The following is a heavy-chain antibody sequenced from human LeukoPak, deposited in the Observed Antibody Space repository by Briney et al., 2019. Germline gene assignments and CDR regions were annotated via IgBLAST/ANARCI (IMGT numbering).Heavy chain of an antibody. J-gene: IGHJ4*02. Sequence: AASVKVSCKASGGTFSSYAISWVRQAPGQGLEWMGRIIPIFGTANYAQKFQGRVTITTDESTSTAYMELSSLRSEDTAVYYCASGLVVAAKGHPDYWGQGTLVTVSS. V-gene: IGHV1-69*05. CDR3: ASGLVVAAKGHPDY. CDR1: GGTFSSYA. CDR2: IIPIFGTA. D-gene: IGHD2-15*01.